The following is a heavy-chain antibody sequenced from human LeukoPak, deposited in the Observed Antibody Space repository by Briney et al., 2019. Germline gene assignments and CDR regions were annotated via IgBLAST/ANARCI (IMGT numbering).Heavy chain of an antibody. Sequence: PSETLSLTCTVSGGSISSGSYYWSWIRQPAGKGLEWIGRIYTSGSTNYNPSLKSRVTISVDTSKNQFSLKLSSVTAADTAVYYCARDSGMTTVTNYFDYWGQGTLVTVSS. CDR1: GGSISSGSYY. D-gene: IGHD4-11*01. V-gene: IGHV4-61*02. CDR2: IYTSGST. J-gene: IGHJ4*02. CDR3: ARDSGMTTVTNYFDY.